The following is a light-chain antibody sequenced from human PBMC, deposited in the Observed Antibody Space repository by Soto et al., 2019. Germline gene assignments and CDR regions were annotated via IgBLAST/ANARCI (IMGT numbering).Light chain of an antibody. J-gene: IGKJ4*01. CDR3: LQENSDPLT. CDR1: QGARDD. Sequence: IQMTQSPSSLSASVGDRVTITCRASQGARDDVGWYQQKPGKAPKLLIYSASTLQSGVPPRFSGSGSGTDFTRTISGLQPEGLAAYYCLQENSDPLTCSGGTKLEIK. V-gene: IGKV1-6*01. CDR2: SAS.